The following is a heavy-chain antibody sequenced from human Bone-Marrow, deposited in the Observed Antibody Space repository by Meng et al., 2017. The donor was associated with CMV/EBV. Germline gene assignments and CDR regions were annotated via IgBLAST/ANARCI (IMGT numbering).Heavy chain of an antibody. D-gene: IGHD5-12*01. CDR3: ASYGGYVEEIFDY. CDR2: INPNSGGT. CDR1: GYTFTSYA. Sequence: ASVKVSCKASGYTFTSYAMNWVRQAPGQGLEWMGWINPNSGGTNYAQKFQGRVTMTRDTSISTAYMELSRLRSDDTAVYYCASYGGYVEEIFDYWGQGTLVTVSS. V-gene: IGHV1-2*02. J-gene: IGHJ4*02.